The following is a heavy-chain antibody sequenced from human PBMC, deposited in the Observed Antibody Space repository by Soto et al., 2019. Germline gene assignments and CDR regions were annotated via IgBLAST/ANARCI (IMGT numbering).Heavy chain of an antibody. D-gene: IGHD4-17*01. CDR3: ARDRFYYGGNPYY. CDR1: GFTFSDYS. J-gene: IGHJ4*02. CDR2: ISSSGSTI. V-gene: IGHV3-11*01. Sequence: QVQLVGSGGGLVKPGESLRLSCAASGFTFSDYSMGWIRQAPGKGLEWISYISSSGSTIYYADSVKGRFTISRDNAKNSLYLQMNSLRAEDTAVYYCARDRFYYGGNPYYWGQGTLVTVSS.